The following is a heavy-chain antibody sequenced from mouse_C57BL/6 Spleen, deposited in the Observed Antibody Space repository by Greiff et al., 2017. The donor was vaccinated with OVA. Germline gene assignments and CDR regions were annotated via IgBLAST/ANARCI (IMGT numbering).Heavy chain of an antibody. Sequence: EVKLVESGGGLVQPGGSLSLSCAASGFTFTDYYMSWVRQPPGKALEWLGFIRNKANGNTTEYSASVKGRFTISRDNSQSILYLQMNALRAEDSATYYCARYSARGFAYWGQGTLVTVSA. CDR3: ARYSARGFAY. V-gene: IGHV7-3*01. CDR1: GFTFTDYY. CDR2: IRNKANGNTT. J-gene: IGHJ3*01.